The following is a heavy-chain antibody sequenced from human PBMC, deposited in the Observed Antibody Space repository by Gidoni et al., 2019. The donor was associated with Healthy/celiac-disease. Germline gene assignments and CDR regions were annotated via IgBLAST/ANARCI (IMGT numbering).Heavy chain of an antibody. CDR1: VYSISSRYY. CDR3: ARVHIVVVTVVGWFDP. Sequence: QVQLQESGPGLVKPSETLSLTCTVSVYSISSRYYWGWIRQPPGKGLEWIGSIYHSGSTYYNPSLKGRVTISVDTSKNQFSLKLSSVTAADTAVYYCARVHIVVVTVVGWFDPWGQGTLVTVSS. D-gene: IGHD2-21*02. V-gene: IGHV4-38-2*02. CDR2: IYHSGST. J-gene: IGHJ5*02.